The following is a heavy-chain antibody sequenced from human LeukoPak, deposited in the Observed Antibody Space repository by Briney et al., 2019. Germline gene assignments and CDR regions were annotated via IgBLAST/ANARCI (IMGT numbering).Heavy chain of an antibody. CDR2: INPNSGGT. V-gene: IGHV1-2*02. D-gene: IGHD3-9*01. J-gene: IGHJ4*02. CDR3: ARAYYDSLTGYYSEVDY. Sequence: ASVKVSCKASGYTFTGYYMHWVRQAPGQGLEWMGWINPNSGGTKYAQKFQGRVTMTRDTSISTAYMDLSRLKSDDTAVYYCARAYYDSLTGYYSEVDYWGQGTLVTVSS. CDR1: GYTFTGYY.